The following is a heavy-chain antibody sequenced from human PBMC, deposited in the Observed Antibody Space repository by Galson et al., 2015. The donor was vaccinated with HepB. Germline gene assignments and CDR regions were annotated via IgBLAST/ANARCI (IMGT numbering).Heavy chain of an antibody. CDR2: LSSSGGSI. D-gene: IGHD2-21*02. V-gene: IGHV3-11*01. CDR3: AREVTGTWDAFDI. J-gene: IGHJ3*02. Sequence: SLRLSCAASRFSVSDFYMSWIRQAPGKGLEWLSYLSSSGGSIYYADSVKGRFTISRDTAKNSLILQMNNLKSEDTAVYFCAREVTGTWDAFDIWGEGTVVTVSS. CDR1: RFSVSDFY.